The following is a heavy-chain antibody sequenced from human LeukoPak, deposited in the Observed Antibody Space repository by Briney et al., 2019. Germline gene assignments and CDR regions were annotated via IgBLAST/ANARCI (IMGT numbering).Heavy chain of an antibody. D-gene: IGHD4-23*01. CDR1: GFPFSSYW. J-gene: IGHJ4*02. CDR3: AREAYGGNGVDY. Sequence: GSLKPSRATFGFPFSSYWMQLVRQTPGEGLVWVSRINSDGSSTGYADSEKGRFTISRDNAKNTLYLQMNSLRAEDTAVYYCAREAYGGNGVDYWGQGTLVTVSS. CDR2: INSDGSST. V-gene: IGHV3-74*01.